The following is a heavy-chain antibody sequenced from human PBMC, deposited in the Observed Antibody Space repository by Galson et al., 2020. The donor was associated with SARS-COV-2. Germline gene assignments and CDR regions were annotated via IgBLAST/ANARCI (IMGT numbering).Heavy chain of an antibody. D-gene: IGHD6-19*01. CDR1: GYTFSGYY. V-gene: IGHV1-2*04. Sequence: ASVKVSCKASGYTFSGYYLLWVRQAPGQGLEWMGWINPNSGGTNYAQTFQGWVTMTMDTSISTAYMELSRLRSDDTAVYYCARAGTGYSSGWDGPNYCYGMDVCGQGTTVTVAS. CDR2: INPNSGGT. CDR3: ARAGTGYSSGWDGPNYCYGMDV. J-gene: IGHJ6*02.